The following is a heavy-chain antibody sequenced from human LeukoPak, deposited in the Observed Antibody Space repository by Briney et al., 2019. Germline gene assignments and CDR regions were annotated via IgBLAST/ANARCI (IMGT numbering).Heavy chain of an antibody. J-gene: IGHJ4*02. D-gene: IGHD3-10*01. CDR3: ARGAKWFGELSLDY. CDR2: INHSGST. V-gene: IGHV4-39*07. CDR1: GGSISSGDHY. Sequence: PSETLSLTCTVSGGSISSGDHYWSWIRQPPGKGLEWIGEINHSGSTNYNPSLKSRVTISVDTSKNQFSLKLSSVTAADTAVYYCARGAKWFGELSLDYWGQGTLVTVSS.